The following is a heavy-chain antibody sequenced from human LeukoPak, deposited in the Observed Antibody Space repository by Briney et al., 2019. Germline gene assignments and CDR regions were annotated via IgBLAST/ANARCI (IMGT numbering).Heavy chain of an antibody. Sequence: SETLSLTCAVYGGSFSGYYWSWIRQPPGKGLERIGEINHSGSTNYNPSLKSRVTISVDTSKNQFSLRLSSVTAADTAVYYCARGRYYYYGMDVWGQGTTVTVSS. CDR3: ARGRYYYYGMDV. CDR1: GGSFSGYY. J-gene: IGHJ6*02. V-gene: IGHV4-34*01. CDR2: INHSGST.